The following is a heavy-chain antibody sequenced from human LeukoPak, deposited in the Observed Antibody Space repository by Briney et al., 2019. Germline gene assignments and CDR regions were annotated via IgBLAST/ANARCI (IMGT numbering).Heavy chain of an antibody. J-gene: IGHJ4*02. V-gene: IGHV3-9*01. CDR3: ARADWDTAMIDY. CDR1: GFTFDDYA. Sequence: PGGSLRLSCAASGFTFDDYAMHWVRQAPGRGLEWVSGISWNSGSVGYADSVKGRFTIPRDNAKNSLFLQMNSLRAEDTAVYYCARADWDTAMIDYWGQGTLLTVSS. D-gene: IGHD5-18*01. CDR2: ISWNSGSV.